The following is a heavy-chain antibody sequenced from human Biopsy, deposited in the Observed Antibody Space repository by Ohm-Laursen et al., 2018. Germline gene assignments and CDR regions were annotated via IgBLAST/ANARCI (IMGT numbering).Heavy chain of an antibody. CDR3: ARATNSTGWPYYYFYGMDV. D-gene: IGHD2/OR15-2a*01. J-gene: IGHJ6*02. Sequence: SETLSLTCTVSGSPISSDYWSWIRQTPGKGLEWIGYIYYSGSTNYNPSLKSRVTISVDTSKNQFSLRLNSVTAADTAVYYCARATNSTGWPYYYFYGMDVWGQGTTVTVSS. CDR1: GSPISSDY. CDR2: IYYSGST. V-gene: IGHV4-59*01.